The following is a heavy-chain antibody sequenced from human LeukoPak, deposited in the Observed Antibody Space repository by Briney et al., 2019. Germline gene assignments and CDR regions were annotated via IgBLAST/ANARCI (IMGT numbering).Heavy chain of an antibody. D-gene: IGHD3-10*01. Sequence: SETLSLTCTVSGGSISSYYWSWIRQPAGKGLEWIGYIYYSGSTNYNPSLKSRVTISVDTSKDQFSLKLSSVTAADTAVYYCARDITMVPGAFDIWGQGTMVTVSS. CDR1: GGSISSYY. CDR2: IYYSGST. J-gene: IGHJ3*02. V-gene: IGHV4-59*01. CDR3: ARDITMVPGAFDI.